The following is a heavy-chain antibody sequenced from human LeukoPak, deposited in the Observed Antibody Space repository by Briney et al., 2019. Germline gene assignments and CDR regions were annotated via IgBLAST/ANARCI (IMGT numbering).Heavy chain of an antibody. CDR3: ARQHCSGGDCYFFD. D-gene: IGHD2-15*01. CDR1: GFTFSSYG. Sequence: GGSLRLSCAASGFTFSSYGMHWVRQAPGKGLECVALIWYDGNNKYYADSVKGRFTISRDNSKNTLYLQLNSLRAEDTAVYYCARQHCSGGDCYFFDWGQGTLVTVSS. V-gene: IGHV3-33*01. J-gene: IGHJ4*02. CDR2: IWYDGNNK.